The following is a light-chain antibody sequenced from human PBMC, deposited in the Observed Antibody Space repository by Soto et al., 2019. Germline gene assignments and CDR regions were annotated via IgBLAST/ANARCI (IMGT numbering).Light chain of an antibody. CDR1: SSDVGGYHY. J-gene: IGLJ2*01. CDR3: CSYAGSYTLV. CDR2: DVN. V-gene: IGLV2-11*01. Sequence: ALTQPRSVSGSPGQSVTLSCTGTSSDVGGYHYVSWCQHHPGKAPKIIIYDVNKRPSGVPDRFSGSKSGNTASLTISGLQTEDEADYYCCSYAGSYTLVFGGGTKVTVL.